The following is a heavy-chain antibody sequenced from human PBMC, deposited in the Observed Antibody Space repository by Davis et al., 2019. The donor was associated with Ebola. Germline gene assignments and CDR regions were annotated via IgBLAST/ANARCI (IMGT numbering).Heavy chain of an antibody. J-gene: IGHJ6*02. V-gene: IGHV1-2*02. CDR3: ARPYYDFWSGYPWYYYGMDV. CDR1: GYTFTGYY. Sequence: ASVKVSCKASGYTFTGYYMHWVRQAPGQGLEWMGWINPNSGGTNYAQKFQGRVTMTRDTSISTAYMELSRPRSEDTAVYYCARPYYDFWSGYPWYYYGMDVWGQGTTVTVSS. CDR2: INPNSGGT. D-gene: IGHD3-3*01.